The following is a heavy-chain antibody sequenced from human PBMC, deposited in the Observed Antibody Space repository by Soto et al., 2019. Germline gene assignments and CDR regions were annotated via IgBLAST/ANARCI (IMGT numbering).Heavy chain of an antibody. D-gene: IGHD4-17*01. J-gene: IGHJ4*02. V-gene: IGHV4-59*08. CDR3: ARLCTTVASDY. CDR2: IYYSGGT. CDR1: GGSISGNY. Sequence: QVQLQESGPGLVKPSETLSLTCTVSGGSISGNYWTWIRQPPGKGLEWIGNIYYSGGTNYNPSLRSRVTISIDTSKNQFALKLSSVTAADTAVYYCARLCTTVASDYWGQGPLVTVSS.